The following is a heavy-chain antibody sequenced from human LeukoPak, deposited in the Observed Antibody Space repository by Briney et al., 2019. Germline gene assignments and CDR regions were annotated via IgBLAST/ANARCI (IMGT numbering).Heavy chain of an antibody. D-gene: IGHD6-19*01. CDR1: GGSISSYY. J-gene: IGHJ5*02. V-gene: IGHV4-59*08. CDR3: ASTSSSGWFQSWFDP. Sequence: SETLSLTCTVSGGSISSYYWSWIRQPPGKGLEWIGYIYYSGSTNYNPSLKSRVTISVDTSKNQFYLKLSSVTAADTAVYYCASTSSSGWFQSWFDPWGEGTLVTVSS. CDR2: IYYSGST.